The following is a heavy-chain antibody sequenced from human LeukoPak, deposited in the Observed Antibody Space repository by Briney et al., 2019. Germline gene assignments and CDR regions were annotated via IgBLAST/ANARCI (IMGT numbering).Heavy chain of an antibody. CDR3: AREQEWYDFWSGYYDYGMDV. V-gene: IGHV1-3*01. Sequence: GASVKVSCKASGYTFTSYAMHWVRQAPGQRLEWMGWINAGNGNTKYSQKFQGRVTITRDTSASTAYMELSSLRSEDTAVYYCAREQEWYDFWSGYYDYGMDVWGQGTTVTVSS. CDR1: GYTFTSYA. J-gene: IGHJ6*02. D-gene: IGHD3-3*01. CDR2: INAGNGNT.